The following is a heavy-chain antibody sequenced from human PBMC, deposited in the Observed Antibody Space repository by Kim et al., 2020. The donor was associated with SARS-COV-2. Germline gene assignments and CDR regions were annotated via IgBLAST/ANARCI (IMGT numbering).Heavy chain of an antibody. Sequence: SETLSLTCTVSGASISSSSYYWGWIRQPPGKGLEWIGIIFYSGSTYYNPSLKNRVTISVDTSKNQFSLKLSSVTAADTAVYYCARDVPDYDFWSGYSGWYFDYWGQGTLVTVSS. D-gene: IGHD3-3*01. J-gene: IGHJ4*02. V-gene: IGHV4-39*07. CDR2: IFYSGST. CDR1: GASISSSSYY. CDR3: ARDVPDYDFWSGYSGWYFDY.